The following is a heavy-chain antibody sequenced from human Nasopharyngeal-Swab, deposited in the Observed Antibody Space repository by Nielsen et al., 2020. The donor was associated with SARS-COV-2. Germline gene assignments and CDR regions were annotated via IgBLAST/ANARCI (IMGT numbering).Heavy chain of an antibody. V-gene: IGHV3-74*01. D-gene: IGHD2-15*01. CDR3: ARDFGYCNGGTCNYYGMDV. Sequence: GGSLRLSCAASGFTFSIYWIHWVRQAPGKGLVWVSRIKSDGSGTRYADSVEGRFTISRDNAKNTLYLQMNSLRVEDMAVYYCARDFGYCNGGTCNYYGMDVWGQGTTVTVSS. J-gene: IGHJ6*02. CDR1: GFTFSIYW. CDR2: IKSDGSGT.